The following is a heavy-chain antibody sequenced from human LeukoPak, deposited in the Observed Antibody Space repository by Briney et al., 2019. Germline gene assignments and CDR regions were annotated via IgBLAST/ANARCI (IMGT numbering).Heavy chain of an antibody. J-gene: IGHJ4*02. V-gene: IGHV3-7*05. D-gene: IGHD5-24*01. CDR3: ARDLRFKSRDGYNVDY. CDR2: IKQDGSEK. CDR1: GFTFSSYW. Sequence: GGSLRLSCAAPGFTFSSYWMSWVRQAPGKGLEWVANIKQDGSEKYYVDSVKGRFTISRDNAKNSLYLQMNSLRAEDTAVYYCARDLRFKSRDGYNVDYWGQGTLVTVSS.